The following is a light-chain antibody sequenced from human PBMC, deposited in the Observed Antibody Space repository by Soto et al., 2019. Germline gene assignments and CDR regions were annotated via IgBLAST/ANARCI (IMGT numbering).Light chain of an antibody. CDR3: ISYTSDDVRYV. CDR1: NSDVGIYDF. J-gene: IGLJ1*01. CDR2: AVS. Sequence: QSALTQPASVSGTPGQSITISCTGSNSDVGIYDFVSWYQHHPGRAPLLIVSAVSHRPSGVSNRFSGSKSGNTASLTISGLQSEDEADYYCISYTSDDVRYVFGTGTKLTVL. V-gene: IGLV2-14*01.